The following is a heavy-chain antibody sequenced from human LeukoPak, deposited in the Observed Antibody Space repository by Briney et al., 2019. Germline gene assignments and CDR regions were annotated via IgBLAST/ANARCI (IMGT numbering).Heavy chain of an antibody. V-gene: IGHV4-34*01. J-gene: IGHJ4*02. D-gene: IGHD2-15*01. CDR3: ARGNLVAATPFDY. Sequence: PSETLSLTCAVYGGSFSGYYWSWIRQPPGKGLEWIGEINHSGSTNYNPSLKSRVTISVDTSKIQFSLKLSSVTAADTAVYYCARGNLVAATPFDYWGQGTLVTVSS. CDR1: GGSFSGYY. CDR2: INHSGST.